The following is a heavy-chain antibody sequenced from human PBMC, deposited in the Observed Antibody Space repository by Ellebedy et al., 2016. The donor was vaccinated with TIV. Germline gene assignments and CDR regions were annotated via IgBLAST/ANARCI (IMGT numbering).Heavy chain of an antibody. V-gene: IGHV4-4*07. Sequence: SETLSLTXTVPGGSISSYYWSWIRQPAGKGLEWNGYFYTSGSTNYNPSLKSRITMSVDTPKNQFSLKLSSVTAADTAVYYCATHSSSYPDYCDYWGQGTLVTVSS. CDR1: GGSISSYY. CDR2: FYTSGST. CDR3: ATHSSSYPDYCDY. J-gene: IGHJ4*02. D-gene: IGHD6-13*01.